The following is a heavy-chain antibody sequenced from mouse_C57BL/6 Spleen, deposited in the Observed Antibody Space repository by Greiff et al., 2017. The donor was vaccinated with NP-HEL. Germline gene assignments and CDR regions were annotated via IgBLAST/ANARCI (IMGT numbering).Heavy chain of an antibody. CDR3: ARRGTTVVSSKDAMDY. Sequence: QVTLKVCGPGILQSSQTLSLTCSFSGFSLSTSGMGVSWIRQPSGKGLEWLAHIYWDDDKRYNPSLKSRLTISKDTSRNQVFLKITSVDTADTATYYCARRGTTVVSSKDAMDYWGQGTSVTVSS. CDR1: GFSLSTSGMG. CDR2: IYWDDDK. V-gene: IGHV8-12*01. J-gene: IGHJ4*01. D-gene: IGHD1-1*01.